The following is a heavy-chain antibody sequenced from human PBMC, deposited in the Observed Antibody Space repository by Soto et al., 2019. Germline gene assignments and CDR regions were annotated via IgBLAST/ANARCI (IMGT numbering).Heavy chain of an antibody. J-gene: IGHJ5*02. CDR3: VRDGTKTLRDWFDP. CDR2: IYATGTT. D-gene: IGHD1-1*01. V-gene: IGHV4-4*07. CDR1: GASISGFC. Sequence: PSETLSLTCTVSGASISGFCWSWIRKSAGKGLEWIGRIYATGTTDYNPSLKSRVMMSVDTSKKQFSLKLRSVTAADTAVYYCVRDGTKTLRDWFDPWGQGISVTVYS.